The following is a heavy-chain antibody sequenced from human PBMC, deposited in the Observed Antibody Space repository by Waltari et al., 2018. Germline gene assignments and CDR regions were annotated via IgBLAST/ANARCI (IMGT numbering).Heavy chain of an antibody. V-gene: IGHV3-30*18. CDR3: AKDQGGVIISDRYYYYGMDV. J-gene: IGHJ6*02. CDR1: GYSFTSYW. Sequence: VQLVQSGAEVKKPGESLKISCKDSGYSFTSYWIGWVRQAPGKGLGWVAVISYDGSNKYYADSLKGRFTISRDNSKNTLYLQMNSLRAEDTAVYYCAKDQGGVIISDRYYYYGMDVWGQGTTVTVSS. D-gene: IGHD3-10*01. CDR2: ISYDGSNK.